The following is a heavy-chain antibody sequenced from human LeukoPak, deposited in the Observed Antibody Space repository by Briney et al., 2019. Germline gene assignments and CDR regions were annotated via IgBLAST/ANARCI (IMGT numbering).Heavy chain of an antibody. Sequence: SETLSLTCTVSSGSINTYYWHWIRQPPGKELEWIGYISYSGSTNYNPSLKSRVTTSIDKSKNQFSLNLSSVTAADTAVYYCARSGGYSGYDVDYWGQGTLVTVSS. CDR2: ISYSGST. V-gene: IGHV4-59*01. CDR3: ARSGGYSGYDVDY. D-gene: IGHD5-12*01. CDR1: SGSINTYY. J-gene: IGHJ4*02.